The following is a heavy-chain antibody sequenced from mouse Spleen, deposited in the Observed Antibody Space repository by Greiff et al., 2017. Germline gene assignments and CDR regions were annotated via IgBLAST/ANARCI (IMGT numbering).Heavy chain of an antibody. CDR3: AREGVYYDGPLAMDY. CDR1: GYTFTSYG. CDR2: IYPRSGNT. J-gene: IGHJ4*01. V-gene: IGHV1-81*01. D-gene: IGHD1-1*01. Sequence: QVQLQQSGAELARPGASVKLSCKASGYTFTSYGISWVKQRTGQGLEWIGEIYPRSGNTYYNEKFKGKATLTADKSSSTAYMELRSLTSEDSAVYFCAREGVYYDGPLAMDYWGQGTSVTVSS.